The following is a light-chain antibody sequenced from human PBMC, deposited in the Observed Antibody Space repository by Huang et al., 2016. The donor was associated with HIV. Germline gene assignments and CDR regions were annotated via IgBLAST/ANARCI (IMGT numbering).Light chain of an antibody. CDR1: QSISSY. V-gene: IGKV1-39*01. J-gene: IGKJ3*01. CDR3: QQSYSTPWFT. CDR2: AAS. Sequence: DIQMTQSPSSLSASVGDRVTITCRASQSISSYLNWYQQKPGKAPKLLIYAASRLQSGVPSRFSGSGSGTDFTLTISSLQPEDFATYYCQQSYSTPWFTFGPGTKVDIK.